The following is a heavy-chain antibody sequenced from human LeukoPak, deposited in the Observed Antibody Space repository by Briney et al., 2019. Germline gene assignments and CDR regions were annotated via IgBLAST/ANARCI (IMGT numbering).Heavy chain of an antibody. CDR2: IYYSGST. J-gene: IGHJ5*02. Sequence: PSETLSLTCTVSGGSISSGDYYWSWIRQPPGKGLEWIGYIYYSGSTYYNPSLKSRVTISVDKSKNQFSLKLSSVTAADTAVYYCARVNYDILTGYFTKHNWFDPWGQGTLVTVSS. D-gene: IGHD3-9*01. V-gene: IGHV4-30-4*01. CDR3: ARVNYDILTGYFTKHNWFDP. CDR1: GGSISSGDYY.